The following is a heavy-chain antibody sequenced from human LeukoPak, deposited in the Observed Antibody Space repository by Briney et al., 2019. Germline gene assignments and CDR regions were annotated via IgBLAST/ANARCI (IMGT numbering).Heavy chain of an antibody. J-gene: IGHJ4*02. Sequence: ASETLSLTCTVSGGSISSYYWSWIRQPAGKGLEWIGRIYTSGTTNYKPSLKSRVTMSVDTSKNQFSLKLSSVTAADTAVYYCARQQWGRNFDHWGQGTLVTVSS. CDR2: IYTSGTT. CDR1: GGSISSYY. D-gene: IGHD6-19*01. V-gene: IGHV4-4*07. CDR3: ARQQWGRNFDH.